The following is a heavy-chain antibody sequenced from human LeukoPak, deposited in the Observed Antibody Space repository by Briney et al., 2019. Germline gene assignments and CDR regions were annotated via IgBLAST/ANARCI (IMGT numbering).Heavy chain of an antibody. CDR2: IYTSGST. Sequence: KPSETLSLTCTVSGGSTSSYYWSWIRQPAGKGLEWIGRIYTSGSTNYNPSLKSRVTMSVDTSKNQFSLKLSSVTAADTAVYYCARETPQAYCSSTSCYTRGWFDPWGQGTLVTVSS. V-gene: IGHV4-4*07. D-gene: IGHD2-2*02. CDR3: ARETPQAYCSSTSCYTRGWFDP. J-gene: IGHJ5*02. CDR1: GGSTSSYY.